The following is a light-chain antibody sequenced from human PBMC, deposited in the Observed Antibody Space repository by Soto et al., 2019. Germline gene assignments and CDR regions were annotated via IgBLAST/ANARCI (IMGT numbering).Light chain of an antibody. CDR2: SAS. CDR1: QNLGTLY. CDR3: QQYAGSPRT. Sequence: EIVLTQSPGTLSLSPGERGTLSCRASQNLGTLYLAWFQQKSGQAPRLLIYSASRRATGIPDRLTGSGSGTDFTLTINRVEPEDFAVYFCQQYAGSPRTFGQGTKVEIE. J-gene: IGKJ1*01. V-gene: IGKV3-20*01.